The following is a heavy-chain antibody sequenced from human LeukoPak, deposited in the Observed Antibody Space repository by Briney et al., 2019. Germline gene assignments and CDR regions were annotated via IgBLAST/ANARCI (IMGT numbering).Heavy chain of an antibody. CDR3: AREVWFGELLGPDDYYYYMDV. V-gene: IGHV1-8*01. CDR1: GYTFTSYD. Sequence: ASVKVSCKASGYTFTSYDINWVRQATGQGLEWMGWMNPNSGNTGYAQKFQGRVTMTRNTSISTAYVELSSLRSEDTAVYYCAREVWFGELLGPDDYYYYMDVWGKGTTVTISS. CDR2: MNPNSGNT. D-gene: IGHD3-10*01. J-gene: IGHJ6*03.